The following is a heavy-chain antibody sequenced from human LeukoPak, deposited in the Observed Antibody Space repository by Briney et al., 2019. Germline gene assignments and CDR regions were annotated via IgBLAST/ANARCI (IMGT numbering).Heavy chain of an antibody. CDR1: GGSISSSGYS. Sequence: PSETLSLTCAVSGGSISSSGYSWSWIRQPPGKGLEWIGYVHHTGSTYYNPSLKSRVTISVDRSKNQFSLKLSSVTAADTAMYFCARTPTYCGGDCYYFDPWGQGTLVTVSS. J-gene: IGHJ5*02. CDR2: VHHTGST. CDR3: ARTPTYCGGDCYYFDP. V-gene: IGHV4-30-2*01. D-gene: IGHD2-21*02.